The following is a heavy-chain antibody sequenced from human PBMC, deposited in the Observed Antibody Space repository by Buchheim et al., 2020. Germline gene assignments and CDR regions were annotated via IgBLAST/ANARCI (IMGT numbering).Heavy chain of an antibody. Sequence: QVQLQESGPGLVKPSETLSLTCTVSGGSISSYYWSWIRQPPGKGLEWIGYIYYSGSTNYNPSLKSRVTISVDTSKNQFSLKLSSVTAADTAVYYCARESRYFDWSSFDYWGQGTL. J-gene: IGHJ4*02. V-gene: IGHV4-59*01. CDR3: ARESRYFDWSSFDY. D-gene: IGHD3-9*01. CDR2: IYYSGST. CDR1: GGSISSYY.